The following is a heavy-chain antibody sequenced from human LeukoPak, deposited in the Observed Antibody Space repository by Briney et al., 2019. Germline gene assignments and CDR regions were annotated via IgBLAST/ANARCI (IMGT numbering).Heavy chain of an antibody. CDR3: AREADFWSGPLYYYYYYGMDV. Sequence: PGGSLRLSCAASGFTFSSYAMSWVRQAPGKGLEWVSAISGSGGSTYYADSVKGRFTISRDNSKNTLYLQMNSLRSDDTAVYYCAREADFWSGPLYYYYYYGMDVWGQGTTVTVSS. CDR2: ISGSGGST. D-gene: IGHD3-3*01. V-gene: IGHV3-23*01. CDR1: GFTFSSYA. J-gene: IGHJ6*02.